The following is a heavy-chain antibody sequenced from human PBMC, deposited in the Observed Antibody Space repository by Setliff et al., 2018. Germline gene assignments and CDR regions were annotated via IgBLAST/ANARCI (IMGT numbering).Heavy chain of an antibody. J-gene: IGHJ6*03. CDR2: INHRGNT. CDR1: GGSFSDYY. V-gene: IGHV4-34*01. Sequence: PAETLSLTCAVYGGSFSDYYWSWIRQSPGKGLEWIGEINHRGNTNYNPSLKSRVTMSVDTSKNQFSLKLRSMTAADTAVYYCAKQGSYYYYMDVWGKGTTVTVSS. CDR3: AKQGSYYYYMDV. D-gene: IGHD6-13*01.